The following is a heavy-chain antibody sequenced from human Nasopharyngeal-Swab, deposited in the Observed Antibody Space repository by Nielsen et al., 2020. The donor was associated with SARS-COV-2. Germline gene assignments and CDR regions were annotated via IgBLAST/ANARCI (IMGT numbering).Heavy chain of an antibody. CDR2: ISGSGGST. CDR3: AKDHIGYCSGGRCYPGYFQH. D-gene: IGHD2-15*01. J-gene: IGHJ1*01. V-gene: IGHV3-23*01. Sequence: GGSLRLSCAASGFTFSSYAMSWVRQAPGKGLEWVSAISGSGGSTYYADSVKGRFTISRDNSKNTLYMQMKSLRAEDTAVYYCAKDHIGYCSGGRCYPGYFQHWGQGTLVTVSS. CDR1: GFTFSSYA.